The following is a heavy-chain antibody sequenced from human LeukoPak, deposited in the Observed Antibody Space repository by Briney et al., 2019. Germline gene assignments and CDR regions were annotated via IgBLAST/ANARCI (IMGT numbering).Heavy chain of an antibody. CDR3: AKDLGYCSGGSCYILDY. CDR1: GFTFDDYA. CDR2: ISWNSGSI. J-gene: IGHJ4*02. Sequence: GGSLRLCCAASGFTFDDYAMHWVRQAPGKGLEWVSGISWNSGSIGYADSVKGRFTISRGNAKNSLYLQMNSLRAEDTALYYCAKDLGYCSGGSCYILDYWGQGTLVTVSS. D-gene: IGHD2-15*01. V-gene: IGHV3-9*01.